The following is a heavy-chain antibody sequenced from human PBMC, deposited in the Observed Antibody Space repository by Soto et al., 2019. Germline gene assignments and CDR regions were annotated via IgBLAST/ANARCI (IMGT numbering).Heavy chain of an antibody. V-gene: IGHV3-48*01. CDR3: ARDTSYYDSSGYVE. CDR2: ISSSSSTI. CDR1: GFTFSSYS. Sequence: PGGSLRLSCAASGFTFSSYSMNWVRQAPGKGLEWVSYISSSSSTIYYADSVKGRFTISRDNAKNSLYLQMNSLRAEDTAVYYCARDTSYYDSSGYVEWGQGTLVTVSS. D-gene: IGHD3-22*01. J-gene: IGHJ4*02.